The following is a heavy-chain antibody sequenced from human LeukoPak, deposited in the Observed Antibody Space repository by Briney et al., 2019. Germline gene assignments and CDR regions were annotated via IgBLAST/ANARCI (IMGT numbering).Heavy chain of an antibody. J-gene: IGHJ5*02. Sequence: ASVKVSCKASGYTFTSYGISGVRQAPGQGLEWMGWISAYNGNTNYAQKLQGRVTMTTDTSTSTAYVALRSLRSDDTAVYYCARWFGPNWFDPWGQGTLVTVSS. CDR2: ISAYNGNT. D-gene: IGHD3-10*01. V-gene: IGHV1-18*01. CDR1: GYTFTSYG. CDR3: ARWFGPNWFDP.